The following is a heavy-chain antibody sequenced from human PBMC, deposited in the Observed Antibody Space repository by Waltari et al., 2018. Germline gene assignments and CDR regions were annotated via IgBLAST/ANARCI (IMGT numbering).Heavy chain of an antibody. D-gene: IGHD6-6*01. CDR1: GFTCSSYG. V-gene: IGHV3-33*01. CDR3: ARVQLVQDYGMDV. CDR2: IWYDGSNK. Sequence: QVQLVESGGGVVQPGRSLRLSCAASGFTCSSYGMHWVRQAPGKGLGWVAVIWYDGSNKYYADSVKGRFTISRDNSKNTLYLQMNSLRAEDMAVYYCARVQLVQDYGMDVWGQGTTVTVSS. J-gene: IGHJ6*02.